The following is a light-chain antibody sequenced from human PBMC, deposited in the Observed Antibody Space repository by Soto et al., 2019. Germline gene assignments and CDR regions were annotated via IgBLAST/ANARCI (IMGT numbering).Light chain of an antibody. V-gene: IGLV1-44*01. CDR3: ATWDDSLGGRYV. CDR2: SHN. Sequence: QPVLTQPPSAAGAPGQRVTISCSGTSSNIGSYTVNWYQHLPGRAPKLLIFSHNQRPSGVPGRSSASKSGTSASLDISGLQSEDEADYYCATWDDSLGGRYVFGTGTKLTVL. CDR1: SSNIGSYT. J-gene: IGLJ1*01.